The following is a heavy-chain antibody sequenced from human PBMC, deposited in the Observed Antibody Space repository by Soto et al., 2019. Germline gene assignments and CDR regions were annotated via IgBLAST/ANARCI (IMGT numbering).Heavy chain of an antibody. Sequence: QVQLVQSGAEVKKPGSSVTVSCKASGGTFSSYTISWVRQAPGQGLEWMGGIIPIFGTVNYAQKFQGRVTNTADESTSTAYMELSSLISEDTALYYCARGNHRWLQLWYFDLWGRGTLVTVSS. CDR1: GGTFSSYT. V-gene: IGHV1-69*12. CDR3: ARGNHRWLQLWYFDL. CDR2: IIPIFGTV. D-gene: IGHD5-12*01. J-gene: IGHJ2*01.